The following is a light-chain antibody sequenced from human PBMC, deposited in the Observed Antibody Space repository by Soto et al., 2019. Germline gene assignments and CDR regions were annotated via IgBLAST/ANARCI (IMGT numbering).Light chain of an antibody. CDR3: QQYLTSPKT. CDR1: QSVSDN. CDR2: GAS. Sequence: EIVLTLSPATLFVSPGERVTLSCRASQSVSDNLAWYQQKPGQAPRLLIYGASSRATGIPDRFSGSGSGTDFTLTISRLEPEDFAVYYCQQYLTSPKTFCQGTMVDIK. V-gene: IGKV3-20*01. J-gene: IGKJ1*01.